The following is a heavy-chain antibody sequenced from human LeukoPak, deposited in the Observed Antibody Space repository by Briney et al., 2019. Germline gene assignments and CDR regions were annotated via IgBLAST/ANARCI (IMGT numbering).Heavy chain of an antibody. CDR1: GFTFSSYA. Sequence: GGSLRLSCTASGFTFSSYAIHWVRQAPGKGLEGVAVISYDGSNKYYADSVKGRFTISRDNSKNTSYLQMNSLRGEDTAMYYCARTWGTNDYWGQGTLVTVSS. V-gene: IGHV3-30-3*01. D-gene: IGHD7-27*01. J-gene: IGHJ4*02. CDR3: ARTWGTNDY. CDR2: ISYDGSNK.